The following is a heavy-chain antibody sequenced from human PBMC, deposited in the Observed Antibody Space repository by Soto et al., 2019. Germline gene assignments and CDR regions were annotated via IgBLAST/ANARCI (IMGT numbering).Heavy chain of an antibody. Sequence: GGSLRLSCVGSGFTFSSNAMSWVRQAPGKGLEWVLAISGSGGSTYYADSVRGRFTISRDNSKNTLYLQMNSLRAEDTAVYYCAKDRLLAAAGRYYYYYGMDVWGQGTTVTVSS. J-gene: IGHJ6*02. CDR2: ISGSGGST. D-gene: IGHD6-13*01. V-gene: IGHV3-23*01. CDR1: GFTFSSNA. CDR3: AKDRLLAAAGRYYYYYGMDV.